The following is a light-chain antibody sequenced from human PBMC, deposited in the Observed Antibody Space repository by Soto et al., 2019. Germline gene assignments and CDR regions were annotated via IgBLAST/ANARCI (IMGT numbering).Light chain of an antibody. CDR1: SSDVGGYNY. V-gene: IGLV2-14*01. CDR2: DVN. J-gene: IGLJ1*01. Sequence: QSALTQPASVSGSPGQSITISCTGTSSDVGGYNYVSWYQQHPGKAPKLMIYDVNNRPSGVSNRFSGSKSGNTASLTISGLQAEDEADYYCSSYTSSITLYVFGTGTQLTVL. CDR3: SSYTSSITLYV.